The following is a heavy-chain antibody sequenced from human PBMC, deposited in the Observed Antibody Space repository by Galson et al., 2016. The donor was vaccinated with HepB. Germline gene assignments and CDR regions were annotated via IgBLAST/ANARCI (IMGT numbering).Heavy chain of an antibody. D-gene: IGHD4-23*01. V-gene: IGHV4-59*01. CDR1: GGSISSYY. J-gene: IGHJ6*02. CDR3: ARYGGNSVYYYGMDV. CDR2: IYYSGST. Sequence: SETLSLTCTVSGGSISSYYWSWIRQPPGKGLEWIGYIYYSGSTNYNPSLKSRVPISIDTSKKHFSLNLSSVTAADTAVYYCARYGGNSVYYYGMDVWGQGTLVTVSS.